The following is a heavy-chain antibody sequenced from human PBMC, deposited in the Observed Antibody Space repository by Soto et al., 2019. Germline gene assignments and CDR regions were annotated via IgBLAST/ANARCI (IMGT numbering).Heavy chain of an antibody. CDR1: GYTFTSYA. D-gene: IGHD5-18*01. CDR3: ARWPYTAMAFDY. CDR2: INAGNGNT. V-gene: IGHV1-3*01. Sequence: QVQLVQSGAEVKKPGASVKVSCKASGYTFTSYAMHWVRQAPGQRLEWMGWINAGNGNTKYSQKFQGRVTITRDTAASTAYMELSSLRSEDKAVYYCARWPYTAMAFDYWGQGTLVTVSS. J-gene: IGHJ4*02.